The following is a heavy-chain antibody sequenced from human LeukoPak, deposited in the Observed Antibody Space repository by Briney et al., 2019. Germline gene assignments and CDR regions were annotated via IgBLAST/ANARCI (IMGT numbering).Heavy chain of an antibody. CDR2: INADGKDT. Sequence: GGSLRLSCVASGFNLDSYWMHWVRQAPGKGLLWVSRINADGKDTPHVDSVRGRFSVSRDNAKNTLYLQMNSLRAEDTAVHYCARGSSSGWPDYFDYWGQGVLVTVSS. CDR1: GFNLDSYW. CDR3: ARGSSSGWPDYFDY. D-gene: IGHD6-19*01. V-gene: IGHV3-74*01. J-gene: IGHJ4*02.